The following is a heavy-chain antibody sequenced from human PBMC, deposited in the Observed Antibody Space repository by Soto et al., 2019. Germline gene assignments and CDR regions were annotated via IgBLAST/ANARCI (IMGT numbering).Heavy chain of an antibody. V-gene: IGHV1-18*01. CDR1: GYIFPSCT. J-gene: IGHJ4*02. Sequence: QVQLVQSGAEVKKPGASVKVSCKAPGYIFPSCTISWVRQAPGQGLEWMGWISAYNGNIKDAQKFQGRFTMTTDTSPSTAYMELRSLTSDDTAMYYCAIANYGDNDYWGQGTLVTVSS. CDR2: ISAYNGNI. CDR3: AIANYGDNDY. D-gene: IGHD4-17*01.